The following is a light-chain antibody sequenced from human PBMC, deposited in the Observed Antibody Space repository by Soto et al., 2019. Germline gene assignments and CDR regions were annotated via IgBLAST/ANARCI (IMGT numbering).Light chain of an antibody. CDR2: GAS. J-gene: IGKJ5*01. V-gene: IGKV3-20*01. CDR3: QQYVDSPIT. Sequence: EIVLTQSPGTLSLSPGERAALPCRASQSVNGNYLAWYQQKPGQPPRLLIYGASTRATGIADRFSGSGSGTDFTLTVSRLEPEDFAVYFCQQYVDSPITFGQGTRLEIK. CDR1: QSVNGNY.